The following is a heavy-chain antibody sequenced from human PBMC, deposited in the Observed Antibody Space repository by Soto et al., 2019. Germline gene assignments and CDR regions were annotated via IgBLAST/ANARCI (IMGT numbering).Heavy chain of an antibody. D-gene: IGHD2-21*01. CDR1: GITFIYAW. CDR2: IKSQASGGTI. Sequence: GGSLRLSCAASGITFIYAWMDWVRQAPGKRLEWVGRIKSQASGGTIDYAAPVKGRFTISRDDSKNTVYLQMDSLKTEDAAVYYCTHLLSLAHPYSYLWGQGTQVTVS. J-gene: IGHJ4*02. CDR3: THLLSLAHPYSYL. V-gene: IGHV3-15*07.